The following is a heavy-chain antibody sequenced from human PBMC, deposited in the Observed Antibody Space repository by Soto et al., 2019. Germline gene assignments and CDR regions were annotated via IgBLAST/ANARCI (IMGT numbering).Heavy chain of an antibody. V-gene: IGHV4-59*08. Sequence: SETLSLTCTVSGGSISSYYWSWIRQPPGKGLEWIGYIYYSGSTNYNPSLKSRVTISVDTSKNQFSLKLSSVTAADTAVYYCARAEFFDYWGQGTLVTVSS. CDR2: IYYSGST. CDR1: GGSISSYY. CDR3: ARAEFFDY. J-gene: IGHJ4*02.